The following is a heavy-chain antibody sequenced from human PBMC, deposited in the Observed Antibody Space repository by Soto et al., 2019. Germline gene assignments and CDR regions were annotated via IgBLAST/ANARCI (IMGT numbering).Heavy chain of an antibody. Sequence: SETKSLTCAVYGGNIICHCWSWISKKTGKGLEWIGEINHSGSTNYNPSLKSRVTISVDTSKNQFSLKLSSVTAADTAVYYCARGSSSSWYRGYGMDVWGQGTTVTVSS. CDR1: GGNIICHC. V-gene: IGHV4-34*01. D-gene: IGHD6-13*01. CDR2: INHSGST. CDR3: ARGSSSSWYRGYGMDV. J-gene: IGHJ6*02.